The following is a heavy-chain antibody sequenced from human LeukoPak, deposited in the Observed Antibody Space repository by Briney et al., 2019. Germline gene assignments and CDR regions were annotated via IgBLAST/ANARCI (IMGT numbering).Heavy chain of an antibody. CDR2: IKSKTDGGTT. Sequence: GGSLRLSCAASGFTFCNAWMGWVREAPGEGLEWIGRIKSKTDGGTTDDAAPVKSRFNISRDESKNTMYLQMNSLKTEDTAVYYCTTVAVAEWGQGTLVTVSS. CDR3: TTVAVAE. D-gene: IGHD6-19*01. V-gene: IGHV3-15*01. CDR1: GFTFCNAW. J-gene: IGHJ4*02.